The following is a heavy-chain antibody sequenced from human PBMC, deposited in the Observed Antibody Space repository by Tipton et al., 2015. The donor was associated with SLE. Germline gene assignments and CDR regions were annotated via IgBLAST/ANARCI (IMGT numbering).Heavy chain of an antibody. J-gene: IGHJ3*02. D-gene: IGHD5-24*01. Sequence: TLSLTCAVYGGSFSSSNWWSWVRQPPGKGLEWIGEIYHSGSTNYNPSLKSRVTISVDKSKNQFSLKLSSVTAADTAVYYCASAGDGYKYAFDIWGQGTMVTVSS. CDR3: ASAGDGYKYAFDI. CDR1: GGSFSSSNW. V-gene: IGHV4-4*02. CDR2: IYHSGST.